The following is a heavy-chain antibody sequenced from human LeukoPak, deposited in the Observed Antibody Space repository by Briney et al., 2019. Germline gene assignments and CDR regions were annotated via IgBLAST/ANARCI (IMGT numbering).Heavy chain of an antibody. CDR3: ARAEGGGDAIDY. D-gene: IGHD2-21*02. Sequence: SETLSLTCTVSGGSISSYYWSWIRQPPGKGLEWIGYIYYSGSTNYNPSLKSRVTISVDTSKNQFSLKLSSVTAADTAVYYCARAEGGGDAIDYWGQGTLVTVSS. CDR1: GGSISSYY. CDR2: IYYSGST. J-gene: IGHJ4*02. V-gene: IGHV4-59*01.